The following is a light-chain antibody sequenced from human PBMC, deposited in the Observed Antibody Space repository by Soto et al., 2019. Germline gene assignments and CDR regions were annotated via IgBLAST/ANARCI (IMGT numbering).Light chain of an antibody. CDR2: GNS. CDR1: SSNIGAGYD. Sequence: QSVLTQPPSVSGAPGQRVTISCTGSSSNIGAGYDVHWYQQLPGTAPKLLIYGNSNRPSGVPDRFSGSKSGTSASLAITELQAEDEADDYCQSYDSSLSGYVVFGEGTKLTVL. CDR3: QSYDSSLSGYVV. J-gene: IGLJ2*01. V-gene: IGLV1-40*01.